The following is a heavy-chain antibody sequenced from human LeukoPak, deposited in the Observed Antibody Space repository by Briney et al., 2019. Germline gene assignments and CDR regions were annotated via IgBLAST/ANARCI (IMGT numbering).Heavy chain of an antibody. CDR3: AREKWELLGREDYYYGMDV. CDR1: GYTFTGYY. J-gene: IGHJ6*02. CDR2: INPNSGGT. D-gene: IGHD1-26*01. V-gene: IGHV1-2*02. Sequence: ASVKVSCKASGYTFTGYYMHWVRQAPGQGLEWMGWINPNSGGTNYAQKFQGRVTMTRDTSISTAYMELSRLRSDDTAVYYCAREKWELLGREDYYYGMDVWGRGTTVTVSS.